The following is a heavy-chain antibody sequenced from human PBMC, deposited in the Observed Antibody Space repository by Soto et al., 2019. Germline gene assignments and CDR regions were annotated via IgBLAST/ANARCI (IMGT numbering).Heavy chain of an antibody. Sequence: ASLKFSLKPSGYTFSNYDFSWVRQAPGQGLEWMGWVSNKNGVTNYAEKFRDRVTMTTDTSTNTIYMELRSLRSDDTAVYFCARERLNTGWYGFDHWGQGTQVTVSS. V-gene: IGHV1-18*04. D-gene: IGHD2-8*02. CDR3: ARERLNTGWYGFDH. CDR2: VSNKNGVT. J-gene: IGHJ4*02. CDR1: GYTFSNYD.